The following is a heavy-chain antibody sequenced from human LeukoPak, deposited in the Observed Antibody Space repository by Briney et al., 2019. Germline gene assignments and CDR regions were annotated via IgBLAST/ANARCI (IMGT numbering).Heavy chain of an antibody. J-gene: IGHJ3*02. CDR2: IKQDGSEK. V-gene: IGHV3-7*05. CDR3: ARDLGGGLWPNAFDI. D-gene: IGHD3-16*01. Sequence: GGSLRLSCAASGFTFSNYWMTWVRQAPGIGLEWVANIKQDGSEKYYVDSVRGRFTISRDNAKSSLYLQINSLGAEDTAVYYCARDLGGGLWPNAFDIWGQGTMVTVSS. CDR1: GFTFSNYW.